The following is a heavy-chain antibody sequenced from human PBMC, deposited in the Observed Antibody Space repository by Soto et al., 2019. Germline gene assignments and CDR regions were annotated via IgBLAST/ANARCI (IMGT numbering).Heavy chain of an antibody. CDR3: ARGPSTGCFDS. D-gene: IGHD1-1*01. CDR1: GYTFTTFF. J-gene: IGHJ4*02. CDR2: INPANGDA. V-gene: IGHV1-3*01. Sequence: ASAKVSCKTSGYTFTTFFLHWMRQAPGQRLEWMGWINPANGDAMYSQKFLGRVSNTRDTSATTAYMELTSLTSEDTAVYYCARGPSTGCFDSWGQGTLVTVSS.